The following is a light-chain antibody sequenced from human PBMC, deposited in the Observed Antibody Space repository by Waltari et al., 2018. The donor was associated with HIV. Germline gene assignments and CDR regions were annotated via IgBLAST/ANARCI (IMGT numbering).Light chain of an antibody. J-gene: IGLJ3*02. CDR1: SSDAGCYDS. V-gene: IGLV2-11*01. CDR2: EVT. Sequence: SALPQPRSVSGSPGQSVTISCTGTSSDAGCYDSVSWYLQHSGKVPKLIIYEVTTRPAGVPDRFSGSKSGNTASLTISGLQTEDEADYFCCSYAGTYTYVLFGGGTKLTVL. CDR3: CSYAGTYTYVL.